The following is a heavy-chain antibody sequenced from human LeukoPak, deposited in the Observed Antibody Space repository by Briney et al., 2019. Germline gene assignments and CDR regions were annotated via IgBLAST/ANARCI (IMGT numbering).Heavy chain of an antibody. V-gene: IGHV3-21*01. Sequence: PGGSLRLSCAASGFTFSSYSMNWVRQAPGKGLEWVSSISSSSSYIYYADSVKGRSTISRDNAKNSLYLQMNSLRAEDTAVYYCARVRPVAGFDYWGQGTLVTVSS. CDR2: ISSSSSYI. CDR1: GFTFSSYS. CDR3: ARVRPVAGFDY. J-gene: IGHJ4*02. D-gene: IGHD6-19*01.